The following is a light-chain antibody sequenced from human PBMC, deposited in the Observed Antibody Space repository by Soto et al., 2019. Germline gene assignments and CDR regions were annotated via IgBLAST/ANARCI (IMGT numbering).Light chain of an antibody. V-gene: IGLV2-11*01. CDR3: CSYASSYTFVV. J-gene: IGLJ2*01. Sequence: QSALTQPRSVSGSPGQSVTISCTGTSSDVGGYNYVSWYQQHPGKAPKLMIYDVSKRPSWVPDRCSGSKSGNTASLTISGLQAEDEADYYCCSYASSYTFVVFGGGTKLTVL. CDR2: DVS. CDR1: SSDVGGYNY.